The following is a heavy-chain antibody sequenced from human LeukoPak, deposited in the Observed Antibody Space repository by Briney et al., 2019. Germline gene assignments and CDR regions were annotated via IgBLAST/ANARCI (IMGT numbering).Heavy chain of an antibody. V-gene: IGHV4-34*01. CDR3: ARRGGFGSGSYLFDY. J-gene: IGHJ4*02. Sequence: SETLSLTCAVYGGSFSGYYWGWIRQPPGKGLEWIGEINHSGSTNYNPSLKSRVTISVDTSKNQFSLKLSSVTAADTAVYYCARRGGFGSGSYLFDYWGQGTLVTVSS. CDR1: GGSFSGYY. CDR2: INHSGST. D-gene: IGHD3-10*01.